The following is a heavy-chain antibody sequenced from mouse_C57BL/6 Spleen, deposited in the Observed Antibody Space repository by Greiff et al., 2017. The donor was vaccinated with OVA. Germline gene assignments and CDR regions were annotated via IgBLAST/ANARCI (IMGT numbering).Heavy chain of an antibody. CDR3: HYGNYYFDY. D-gene: IGHD2-1*01. CDR2: INPSTGGT. V-gene: IGHV1-42*01. Sequence: EVQLQQSGPELVKPGASVKISCKASGYSFTGYYMNWVKQSPEKSLEWIGEINPSTGGTTYNQKFKAKATLTVDKSSSTAYMQLKSLTSEDSAVYYCHYGNYYFDYWGQGTTLTVSS. CDR1: GYSFTGYY. J-gene: IGHJ2*01.